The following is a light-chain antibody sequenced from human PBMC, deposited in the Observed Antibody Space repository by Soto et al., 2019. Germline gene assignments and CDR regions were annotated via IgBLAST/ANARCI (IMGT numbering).Light chain of an antibody. J-gene: IGKJ1*01. Sequence: DIQMTQSPSSLSASVGDRVTITCRASQTIRTYFTWYQQKPGKAPQLLIYSTSTLQTGVPSRFSGSGSGREFTLTISSLQPEDSATYFCQQSYSTPQTFGQGTTVEIK. CDR1: QTIRTY. CDR3: QQSYSTPQT. V-gene: IGKV1-39*01. CDR2: STS.